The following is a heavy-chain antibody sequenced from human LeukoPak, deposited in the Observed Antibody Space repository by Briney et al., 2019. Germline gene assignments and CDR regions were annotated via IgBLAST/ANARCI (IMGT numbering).Heavy chain of an antibody. CDR1: GGSISSSSYY. D-gene: IGHD3-10*01. J-gene: IGHJ3*02. CDR2: IYYSGST. CDR3: ARSDGYGLVGI. V-gene: IGHV4-39*07. Sequence: PSETLSLTCTVSGGSISSSSYYWGWIRQPPGKGLEWIGSIYYSGSTYYNPSLKSRVTISVDTSKNQFSLKLSSVTAADTAVYYCARSDGYGLVGIWGQGAMVTVSS.